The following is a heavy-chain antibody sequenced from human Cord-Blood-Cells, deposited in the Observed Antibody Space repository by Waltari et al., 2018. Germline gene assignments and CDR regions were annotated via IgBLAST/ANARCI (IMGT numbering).Heavy chain of an antibody. CDR3: AREYKSEVRYAFDI. CDR2: TYYRSKWYN. D-gene: IGHD1-20*01. CDR1: GDSVSSNSAA. Sequence: QVQLQQSRPGLVKPSQTLPLTCAIPGDSVSSNSAAWNWIRQSPSRGLEWLGRTYYRSKWYNDYAVSVKSRITINPDTSKNQFSLQLNSVTPEDTAVYYCAREYKSEVRYAFDIWGQGTMVTVSS. V-gene: IGHV6-1*01. J-gene: IGHJ3*02.